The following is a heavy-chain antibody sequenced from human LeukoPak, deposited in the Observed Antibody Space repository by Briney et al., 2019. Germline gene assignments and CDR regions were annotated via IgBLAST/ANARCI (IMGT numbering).Heavy chain of an antibody. J-gene: IGHJ4*02. V-gene: IGHV4-59*01. CDR2: ISYSGST. Sequence: SEALSLTCTVSGGSISSYYWSWIRQPPGKGLEWIGYISYSGSTNYNPSLKSRVTISVDTSKHQFSLKLSAVTAADTAVYYCARGPHKFDYWGQGSLVTVSS. CDR3: ARGPHKFDY. CDR1: GGSISSYY.